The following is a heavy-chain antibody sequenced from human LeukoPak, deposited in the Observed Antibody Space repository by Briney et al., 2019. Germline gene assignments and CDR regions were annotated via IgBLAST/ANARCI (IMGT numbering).Heavy chain of an antibody. CDR1: GFTFSSYA. D-gene: IGHD3-22*01. CDR2: ISYDGSNK. J-gene: IGHJ4*02. Sequence: GGSLRLSCAASGFTFSSYAMHWVRQAPGKGLEWVAVISYDGSNKYYADSVKGRFTISRDNSKNTLYLQMNSLRAEDTAVYYCARDRPGRDGSNGYYRRGGSFDYWGQGTLVTVSS. V-gene: IGHV3-30-3*01. CDR3: ARDRPGRDGSNGYYRRGGSFDY.